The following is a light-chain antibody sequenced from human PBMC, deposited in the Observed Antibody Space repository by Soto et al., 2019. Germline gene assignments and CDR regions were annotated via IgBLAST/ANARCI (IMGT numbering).Light chain of an antibody. Sequence: EIVLTQSPATLSLSPGERATLSCRASQSVSSYLAWYQQKPGQAPRLLIYDASNSATGIPARFSGSGSGTDFTLTISSLEPEDVAVYYCQQRSNWPWRTLGQGTKVYIK. CDR1: QSVSSY. J-gene: IGKJ1*01. CDR2: DAS. V-gene: IGKV3-11*01. CDR3: QQRSNWPWRT.